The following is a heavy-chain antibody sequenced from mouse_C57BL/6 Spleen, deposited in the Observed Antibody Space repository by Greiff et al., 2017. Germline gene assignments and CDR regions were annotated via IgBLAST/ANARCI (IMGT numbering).Heavy chain of an antibody. CDR1: GYTFTSYW. CDR2: IYPSDSET. D-gene: IGHD1-1*01. CDR3: ARLGCYGSSPVYFDY. Sequence: QVQLKQPGAELVRPGSSVKLSCKASGYTFTSYWMDWVKQRPGQGLEWIGNIYPSDSETHYNQKFKDKATLTVDKSSSTAYMQLSSLTSEDSAVYYCARLGCYGSSPVYFDYWGQGTTLTVSS. J-gene: IGHJ2*01. V-gene: IGHV1-61*01.